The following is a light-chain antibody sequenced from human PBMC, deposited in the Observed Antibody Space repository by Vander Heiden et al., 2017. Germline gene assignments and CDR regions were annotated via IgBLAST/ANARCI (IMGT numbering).Light chain of an antibody. Sequence: DVVMTQSPLSLPVTLGQPASISCRSSQSLVSGDGHTYLNWFHQRPGQSPRRVVYRVSIRDSGVPDRFSGSGSGNDFTLKISRVEAEDIGLYYCMQHTHWPRTFGQGTKLEI. CDR1: QSLVSGDGHTY. CDR3: MQHTHWPRT. CDR2: RVS. V-gene: IGKV2-30*01. J-gene: IGKJ2*02.